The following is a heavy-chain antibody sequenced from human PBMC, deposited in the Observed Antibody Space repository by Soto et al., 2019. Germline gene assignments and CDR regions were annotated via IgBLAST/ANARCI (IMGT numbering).Heavy chain of an antibody. CDR3: ARTYGDYVIIFAC. J-gene: IGHJ4*02. D-gene: IGHD4-17*01. CDR2: IIPILGIA. V-gene: IGHV1-69*02. Sequence: QVQLVQSGAEVKKPGSSVKVSCKASGGTFSSYTISWVRQAPGQGLEWMGRIIPILGIANYAQKFQGRVTITADKSTSTAYTELSSLRPEDTAVYYCARTYGDYVIIFACWGQGTLVTVSS. CDR1: GGTFSSYT.